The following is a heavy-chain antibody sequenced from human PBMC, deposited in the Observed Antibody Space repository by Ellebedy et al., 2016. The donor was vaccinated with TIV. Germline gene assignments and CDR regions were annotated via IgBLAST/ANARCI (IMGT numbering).Heavy chain of an antibody. CDR2: IYYSGSA. CDR3: ARDPALPRGRFDT. J-gene: IGHJ5*02. V-gene: IGHV4-38-2*02. Sequence: MPSETLSLTCTVSGVSISGFHWTRIRQPPGKGLEWIGSIYYSGSAYYNPSLKSRVTVSVDTSKNQFSLNLSSVTAADTAVYYCARDPALPRGRFDTWGQGTLVTVSS. CDR1: GVSISGFH.